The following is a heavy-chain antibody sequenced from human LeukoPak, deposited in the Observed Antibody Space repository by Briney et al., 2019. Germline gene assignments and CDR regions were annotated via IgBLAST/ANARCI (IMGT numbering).Heavy chain of an antibody. J-gene: IGHJ4*02. Sequence: ASVKVSCKASGYTFTNYGISWVRQAPGQGLEWMGGIIPIFGTANYAQKFQGRVTITADESTSTAYMELSSLRSEDTAVYYCARSTISYGPFDYWGQGTLVTVSS. V-gene: IGHV1-69*13. CDR2: IIPIFGTA. CDR3: ARSTISYGPFDY. D-gene: IGHD3-10*01. CDR1: GYTFTNYG.